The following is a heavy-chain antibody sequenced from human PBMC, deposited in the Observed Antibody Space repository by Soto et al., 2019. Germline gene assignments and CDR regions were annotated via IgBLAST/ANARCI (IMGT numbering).Heavy chain of an antibody. CDR1: GGSISSYY. J-gene: IGHJ4*02. CDR2: VSYTGST. Sequence: SETLSLTCTVSGGSISSYYWSWIWQTPGKGLEWIGYVSYTGSTNYNPSLKSRVSFSVDTSKNQFSLKLSSVTAADTAVYYCARELYYYGSGSTNWGQGTLVTVSS. D-gene: IGHD3-10*01. V-gene: IGHV4-59*12. CDR3: ARELYYYGSGSTN.